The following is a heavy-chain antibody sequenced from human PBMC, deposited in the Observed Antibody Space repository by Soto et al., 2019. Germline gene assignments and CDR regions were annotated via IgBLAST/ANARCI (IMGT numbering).Heavy chain of an antibody. CDR1: SGSISSSNW. J-gene: IGHJ4*02. Sequence: SETLSLTCAVSSGSISSSNWWSWVRQPPGKGLEWIGEIYHSGSTNYNPSLKSRVTISVDKSKNQFSLKLSSVTAADTAVYYCASYRTGTTQDFDYWGQGTLVTVSS. CDR2: IYHSGST. V-gene: IGHV4-4*02. CDR3: ASYRTGTTQDFDY. D-gene: IGHD1-1*01.